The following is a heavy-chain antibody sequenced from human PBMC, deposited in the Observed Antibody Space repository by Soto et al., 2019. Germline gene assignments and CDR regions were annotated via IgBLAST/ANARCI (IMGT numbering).Heavy chain of an antibody. J-gene: IGHJ6*02. D-gene: IGHD6-19*01. V-gene: IGHV6-1*01. Sequence: PSQTLSLTCAISGDSVSSNSAAWNWIRQSPSRGLEWLGRTYYRSKWYNDYAVSVKSRITINPDTSKNQFSLQLNSVTPEDTAVYYCARDSLGKQWLVPSYYYYYGMDVWGQGTTVTVSS. CDR2: TYYRSKWYN. CDR1: GDSVSSNSAA. CDR3: ARDSLGKQWLVPSYYYYYGMDV.